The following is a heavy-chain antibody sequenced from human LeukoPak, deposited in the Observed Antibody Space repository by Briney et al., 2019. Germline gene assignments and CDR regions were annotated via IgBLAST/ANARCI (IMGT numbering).Heavy chain of an antibody. Sequence: GASVKVSCKASGYTFSDYGISWVRRAPGQGHEWMGWISVYTGNANYAQMFQGRVTMTTDTSTTTAYMELRSLISDDTAVYYCARVSAFAGLNGLSVIREVIVNEFDPWGQGTQVTVSS. J-gene: IGHJ5*02. V-gene: IGHV1-18*01. CDR2: ISVYTGNA. D-gene: IGHD3-10*01. CDR3: ARVSAFAGLNGLSVIREVIVNEFDP. CDR1: GYTFSDYG.